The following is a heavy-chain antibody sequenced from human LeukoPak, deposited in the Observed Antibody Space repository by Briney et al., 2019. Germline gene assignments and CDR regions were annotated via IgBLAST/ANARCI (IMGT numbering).Heavy chain of an antibody. D-gene: IGHD1-26*01. CDR1: GFPFSSYS. CDR2: ITASGTAM. J-gene: IGHJ4*02. Sequence: GGSLLLSCAASGFPFSSYSMNWVRQAPGKGLEWVSHITASGTAMFYADSVKGRFTISRDNAKNSLYLQMNSLRDEDTAVYYCASSGSYRFDYWGQGTLVTVSS. CDR3: ASSGSYRFDY. V-gene: IGHV3-48*02.